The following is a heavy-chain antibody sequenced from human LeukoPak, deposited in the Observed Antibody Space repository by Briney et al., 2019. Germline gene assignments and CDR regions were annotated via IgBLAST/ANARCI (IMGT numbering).Heavy chain of an antibody. CDR3: ARDRYYDTSDFLDY. CDR2: INWNGDST. CDR1: GFTFDYYG. Sequence: GGPLRLSCAASGFTFDYYGLTWVRQAPGKGLEWVSGINWNGDSTDYADSVKGRFTISRDNAKNSLYLQMNSLRAEDTALYYCARDRYYDTSDFLDYWGQGTLVTVSS. J-gene: IGHJ4*02. V-gene: IGHV3-20*04. D-gene: IGHD3-22*01.